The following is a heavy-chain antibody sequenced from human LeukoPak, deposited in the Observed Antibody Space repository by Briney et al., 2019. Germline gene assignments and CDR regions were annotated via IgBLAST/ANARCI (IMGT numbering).Heavy chain of an antibody. CDR1: GYSISSGYY. CDR2: IYHSGST. V-gene: IGHV4-38-2*02. CDR3: ARRSGVTMIVVLISDAFDI. D-gene: IGHD3-22*01. J-gene: IGHJ3*02. Sequence: PSETLSLTCTVSGYSISSGYYWGWIRQPPGKGLEWIGIIYHSGSTYYNPSLKSRVTISVDTSKNQFSLKLSSVTAADTAVYYCARRSGVTMIVVLISDAFDIWGQGTMVTVSS.